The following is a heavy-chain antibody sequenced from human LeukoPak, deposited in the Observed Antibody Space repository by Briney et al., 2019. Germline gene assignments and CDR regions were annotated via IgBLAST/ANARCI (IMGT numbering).Heavy chain of an antibody. D-gene: IGHD3-10*01. CDR1: GFTFSSYG. Sequence: GGSLRLSCAASGFTFSSYGMHWVRQAPGKGLEWVAFIRYDGSNKYYADSVKGRFTISRDNSKNTLYLQMNSLRAEDTAVYYCAKDTDYYGSGSSYYFDYWGQGTLVTVSS. CDR2: IRYDGSNK. J-gene: IGHJ4*02. V-gene: IGHV3-30*02. CDR3: AKDTDYYGSGSSYYFDY.